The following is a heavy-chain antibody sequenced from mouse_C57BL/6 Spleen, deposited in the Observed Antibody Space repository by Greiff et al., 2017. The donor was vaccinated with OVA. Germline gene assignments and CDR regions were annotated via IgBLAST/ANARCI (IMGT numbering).Heavy chain of an antibody. CDR3: ATDYGNYLAY. CDR2: ISDGGSYT. Sequence: EVKLMESGGGLVKPGGSLKLSCAASGFTFSSYAMSWVRQTPEKRLEWVATISDGGSYTYYPDNVKGRFTISRVNAKNNLYLQMSHLKSEDTAMYYCATDYGNYLAYWGQGTLVTVSA. CDR1: GFTFSSYA. J-gene: IGHJ3*01. V-gene: IGHV5-4*03. D-gene: IGHD2-1*01.